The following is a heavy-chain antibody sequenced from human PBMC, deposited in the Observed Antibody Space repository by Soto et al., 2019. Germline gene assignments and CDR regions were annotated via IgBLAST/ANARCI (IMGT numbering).Heavy chain of an antibody. CDR3: ARGMTPPGAPAWYYFDS. CDR1: GASITGSSY. CDR2: FSLSGTT. V-gene: IGHV4-4*07. J-gene: IGHJ4*02. D-gene: IGHD2-8*02. Sequence: SETLSLTCTVSGASITGSSYWSWIRQPAGKGLEWIGRFSLSGTTSYSPSLRSRVTMSADVSKNQFSLRLTSVTAADTALYYCARGMTPPGAPAWYYFDSWGQGTRVTVSS.